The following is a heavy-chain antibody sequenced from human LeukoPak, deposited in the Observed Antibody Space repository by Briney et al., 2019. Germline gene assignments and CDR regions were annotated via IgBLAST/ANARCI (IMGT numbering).Heavy chain of an antibody. V-gene: IGHV3-64D*09. CDR1: GFTFSSYA. J-gene: IGHJ4*02. Sequence: GGSLRLSCSASGFTFSSYAMHWVRQAPGKGLEYVSLISSNGGTTYFADSVKGRFTISRDNSKNTLYLQMSSLRAEDTAVYYCVKDHGYSSAWYVRGLDYWGQGTLATVSS. CDR2: ISSNGGTT. D-gene: IGHD6-19*01. CDR3: VKDHGYSSAWYVRGLDY.